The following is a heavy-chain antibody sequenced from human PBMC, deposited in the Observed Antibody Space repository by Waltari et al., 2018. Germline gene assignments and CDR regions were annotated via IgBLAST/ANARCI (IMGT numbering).Heavy chain of an antibody. Sequence: QVQLVQSGAEVKKPGSSVKVLCKASGATFCSYAISWVRQAPGQGLEWMGGIIPILGTANYAQKFQGRVTITADESTSTAYMELSSLRSEDTAVYYCARVPTPYSSSWYYFDYWGQGTLVTVSS. CDR3: ARVPTPYSSSWYYFDY. CDR1: GATFCSYA. J-gene: IGHJ4*02. V-gene: IGHV1-69*01. D-gene: IGHD6-13*01. CDR2: IIPILGTA.